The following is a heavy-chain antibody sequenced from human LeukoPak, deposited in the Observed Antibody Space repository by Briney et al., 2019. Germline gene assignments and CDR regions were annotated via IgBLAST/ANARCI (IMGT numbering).Heavy chain of an antibody. CDR2: ISSSSSYI. D-gene: IGHD5-18*01. J-gene: IGHJ4*02. V-gene: IGHV3-21*04. Sequence: TGGSLRLSCAASGFTFSSYSMNWVRQAPGKGLEWVSSISSSSSYIYYADSVKGRFTISRDNAKNSLYLQMNSLRAEDMALYYCAKDWDHRRYSYGLTNGPFDYWGQGTLVTVSS. CDR3: AKDWDHRRYSYGLTNGPFDY. CDR1: GFTFSSYS.